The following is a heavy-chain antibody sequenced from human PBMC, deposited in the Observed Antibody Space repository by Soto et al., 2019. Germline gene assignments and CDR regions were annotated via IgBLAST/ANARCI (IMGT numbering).Heavy chain of an antibody. Sequence: SETLSLTCTVSGGSISSGGYHWSWIRQHPGKGLEWIGYIYYSGSTYYNPSLKSRVTISVDTSKNQFSLKLTSVTAADTAVYYCARGGVCLGELLNPFDIWGQGTMFT. J-gene: IGHJ3*02. D-gene: IGHD3-16*01. CDR2: IYYSGST. CDR3: ARGGVCLGELLNPFDI. CDR1: GGSISSGGYH. V-gene: IGHV4-31*03.